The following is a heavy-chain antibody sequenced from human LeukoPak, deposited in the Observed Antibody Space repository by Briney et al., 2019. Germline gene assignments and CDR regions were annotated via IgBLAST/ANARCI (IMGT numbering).Heavy chain of an antibody. CDR1: GFTFSSYS. CDR3: ARLYYDRAH. J-gene: IGHJ4*02. D-gene: IGHD3-22*01. CDR2: ISSSSSTI. V-gene: IGHV3-48*01. Sequence: PGGSLRLSCAASGFTFSSYSMNWVRQAPGKGLEWVSYISSSSSTIYYADSVKGRFTISRDNAKNSLYLQMNSLRAEDTAVYYCARLYYDRAHWGQGTLVTVSS.